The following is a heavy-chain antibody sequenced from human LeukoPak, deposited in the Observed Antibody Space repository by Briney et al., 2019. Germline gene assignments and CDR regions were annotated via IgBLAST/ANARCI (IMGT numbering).Heavy chain of an antibody. CDR3: VRGGSKAAAAFDF. CDR2: IHHNGST. J-gene: IGHJ4*02. D-gene: IGHD2-2*01. V-gene: IGHV4-30-2*01. Sequence: SETLSLTCTVSGGSISGGGYSWTWIRQPPGKGLEWIGNIHHNGSTYYNPSLKSRLTMSGDTSKNQFSLKLSSVTAADTAVYYCVRGGSKAAAAFDFWGQGTLVTVSS. CDR1: GGSISGGGYS.